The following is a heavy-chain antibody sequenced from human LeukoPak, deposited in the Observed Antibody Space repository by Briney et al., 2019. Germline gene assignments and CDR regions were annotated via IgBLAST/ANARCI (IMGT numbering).Heavy chain of an antibody. D-gene: IGHD6-19*01. CDR2: INHSGST. J-gene: IGHJ4*02. Sequence: PSETLSLTCAVYGGSFSGYYWSWIRQPPGTGLEWIGEINHSGSTNYNPSLKSRVTISVDTSKNQFSLKLSSVTAADTAVYYCARGRGYSSGWAYFDYWGQGTLVTVSS. V-gene: IGHV4-34*01. CDR3: ARGRGYSSGWAYFDY. CDR1: GGSFSGYY.